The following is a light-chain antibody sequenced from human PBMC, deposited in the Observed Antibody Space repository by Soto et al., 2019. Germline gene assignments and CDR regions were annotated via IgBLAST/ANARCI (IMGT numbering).Light chain of an antibody. V-gene: IGKV3-20*01. CDR1: QSVRSDY. CDR3: QQYNDWPRT. J-gene: IGKJ1*01. Sequence: IVLTQSPGTLSLSPGERATLSCLASQSVRSDYLAWYQQKPGQAPRLHIYGASTRATGIPDRFTGSGSGTDFTLTISRLEPEDFAVYYCQQYNDWPRTFGQGTKVDIK. CDR2: GAS.